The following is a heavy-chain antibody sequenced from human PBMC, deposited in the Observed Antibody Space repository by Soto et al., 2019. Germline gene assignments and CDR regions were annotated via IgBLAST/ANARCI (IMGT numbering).Heavy chain of an antibody. Sequence: GGSLRLSCAASGFTFSSYAMHWVRQAPGKGLEWVAVISYDGSNKYYADSVKGRFTISRDNSKNTLHLQMNSLRAEDTAVYYCTTGTTDYYYYGMDVWGQGTTVTVSS. V-gene: IGHV3-30-3*01. CDR3: TTGTTDYYYYGMDV. J-gene: IGHJ6*02. CDR1: GFTFSSYA. D-gene: IGHD1-7*01. CDR2: ISYDGSNK.